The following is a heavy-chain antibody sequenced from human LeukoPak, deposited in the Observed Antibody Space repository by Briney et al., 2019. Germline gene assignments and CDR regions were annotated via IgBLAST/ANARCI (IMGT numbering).Heavy chain of an antibody. CDR1: GFTFSSYW. V-gene: IGHV3-74*01. Sequence: GGSLRLSCAASGFTFSSYWMHWVRQAPGKGLVWVSRINSDGSSTSYADSVKGRFTISRDNAKKSLYLQMNSLRAEDTAVYYCARDLGYSSGPNYWGQGTRVTVSS. CDR3: ARDLGYSSGPNY. J-gene: IGHJ4*02. CDR2: INSDGSST. D-gene: IGHD6-19*01.